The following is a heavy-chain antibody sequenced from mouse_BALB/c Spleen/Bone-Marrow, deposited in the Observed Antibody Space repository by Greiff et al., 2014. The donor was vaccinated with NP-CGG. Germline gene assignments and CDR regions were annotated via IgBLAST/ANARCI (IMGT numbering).Heavy chain of an antibody. CDR3: ARYYYGSSYFDY. CDR2: IDPANGIT. V-gene: IGHV14-3*02. J-gene: IGHJ2*01. D-gene: IGHD1-1*01. Sequence: EVQLVESGAELVRPGASVKLSCTASGFNIKDTYMHWVKQRPEQGLEWIGRIDPANGITKYDPKFQGKATITADTSSNTAYLQLSSLTSEDTAVYYCARYYYGSSYFDYWGQGTTLTVSS. CDR1: GFNIKDTY.